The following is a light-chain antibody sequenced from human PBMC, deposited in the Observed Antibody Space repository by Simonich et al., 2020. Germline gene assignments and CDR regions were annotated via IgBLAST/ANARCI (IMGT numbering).Light chain of an antibody. CDR1: QSLLHSNGYNY. CDR2: LGS. CDR3: MQALQTIT. J-gene: IGKJ5*01. Sequence: DIVMTQSPLSLPVTPGEPAAISCRSSQSLLHSNGYNYLDWYLQKPGHAPQLLIYLGSNRASGVPDRFSGSGSGTDFTPKISRVEAEDVGVYYCMQALQTITFGQGTRLEIK. V-gene: IGKV2-28*01.